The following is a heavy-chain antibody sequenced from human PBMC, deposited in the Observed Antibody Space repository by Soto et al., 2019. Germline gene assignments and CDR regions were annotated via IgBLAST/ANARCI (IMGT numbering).Heavy chain of an antibody. CDR1: GGSISSSSYY. Sequence: NPSETLSLTCTVSGGSISSSSYYWGWIRQPPGKGLEWIGSIYYSGSTYYNPSLKSRVTISVDTSKNQFSLKLSSVTAADTAVYYCARHGKVGATLNWFDPWGQGTLVTVSS. CDR3: ARHGKVGATLNWFDP. D-gene: IGHD1-26*01. J-gene: IGHJ5*02. V-gene: IGHV4-39*01. CDR2: IYYSGST.